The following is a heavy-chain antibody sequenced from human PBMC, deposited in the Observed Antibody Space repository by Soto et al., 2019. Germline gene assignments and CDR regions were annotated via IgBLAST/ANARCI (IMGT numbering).Heavy chain of an antibody. CDR3: ARIFPEIAVDGTWDAFDI. V-gene: IGHV3-7*03. D-gene: IGHD6-19*01. Sequence: EVQLVESGGGLVQPGGSLRLSCAASGFTFSSYWMSWVRQAPGKGLEWVANIKQDGSEKYYVDSVKGRFTISRDNAKNSLYLQMNSLRAEDTAVYYCARIFPEIAVDGTWDAFDIWGQGTMVTVSS. CDR1: GFTFSSYW. CDR2: IKQDGSEK. J-gene: IGHJ3*02.